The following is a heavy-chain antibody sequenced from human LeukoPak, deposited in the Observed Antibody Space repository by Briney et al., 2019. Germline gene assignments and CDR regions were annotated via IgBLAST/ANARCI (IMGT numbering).Heavy chain of an antibody. CDR2: ISSSSSYI. CDR3: ARDRYFDY. Sequence: GGSLRLSCAASGFTFSRHWMHWVRQAPGKGLEWVSSISSSSSYIYYADSVKGRFTISRDNAKNSLYLQMNSPRAEDTAVYYCARDRYFDYWSQGTLVTVSS. CDR1: GFTFSRHW. V-gene: IGHV3-21*01. J-gene: IGHJ4*02.